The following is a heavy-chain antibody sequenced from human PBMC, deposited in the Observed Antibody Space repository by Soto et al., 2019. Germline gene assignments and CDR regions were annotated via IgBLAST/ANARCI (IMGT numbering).Heavy chain of an antibody. J-gene: IGHJ4*02. CDR1: SGSFSGYY. V-gene: IGHV4-34*01. CDR3: ARAPKVSGSSQSRPDF. D-gene: IGHD6-6*01. Sequence: SETLSLTCSIYSGSFSGYYWSWIRQPPGKGLEWIGEISQSGNTNYSPSLKSRVSISIDTSKKQFSLNLASVSAADTAVYYCARAPKVSGSSQSRPDFWGQGTLVTVSS. CDR2: ISQSGNT.